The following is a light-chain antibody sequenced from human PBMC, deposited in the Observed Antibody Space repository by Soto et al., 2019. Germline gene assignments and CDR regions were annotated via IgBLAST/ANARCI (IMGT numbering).Light chain of an antibody. J-gene: IGKJ1*01. CDR1: QSVSFTY. Sequence: EIVLTQSPGTLSLSPGERATLSCRASQSVSFTYLAWYQQKPGQPPRLLIYGASSRDTGIPDRFSGSGSGTDFTLTIRSMETKDLVVYSCQQYGSSAETFGQGTKVEIK. CDR2: GAS. V-gene: IGKV3-20*01. CDR3: QQYGSSAET.